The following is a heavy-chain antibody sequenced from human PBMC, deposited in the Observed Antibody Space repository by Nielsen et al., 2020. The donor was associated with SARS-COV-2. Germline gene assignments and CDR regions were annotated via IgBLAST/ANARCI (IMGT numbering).Heavy chain of an antibody. D-gene: IGHD2-15*01. CDR2: ISSSSSYI. CDR1: GFTFSSYS. Sequence: GGSLRLSCAASGFTFSSYSMNWVRQAPGKGLEWVSSISSSSSYIYYADSVKGRFTISRDNAKNSLYLQMNSLRAEDTAVYYCARDRLGYCSGGSCKQSYFDYWGQGTLVTVSS. CDR3: ARDRLGYCSGGSCKQSYFDY. V-gene: IGHV3-21*01. J-gene: IGHJ4*02.